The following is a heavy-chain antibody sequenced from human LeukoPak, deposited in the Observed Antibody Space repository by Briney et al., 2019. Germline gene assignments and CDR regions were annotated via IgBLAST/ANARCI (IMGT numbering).Heavy chain of an antibody. Sequence: SETLSLTCTVSGGSISSGSYYWSWIRQPAGKGLEWIGRIYTSGSTNYNPSLKSRVTISVDTSKNQFSLKLSSVTAADTAVYYCARVFGNFLEWLSPPYYYMDVWGKGTTVTVSS. D-gene: IGHD3-3*01. CDR3: ARVFGNFLEWLSPPYYYMDV. CDR1: GGSISSGSYY. CDR2: IYTSGST. J-gene: IGHJ6*03. V-gene: IGHV4-61*02.